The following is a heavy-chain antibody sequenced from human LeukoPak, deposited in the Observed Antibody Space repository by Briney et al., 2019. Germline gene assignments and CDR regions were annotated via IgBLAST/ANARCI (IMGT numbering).Heavy chain of an antibody. Sequence: GGSLRLSCEASGFTLSIYWMSWVRRAPGRGLEWVANINQDGSEKYYVDSVKGRLTISRGNAKKSLYLQMNSLRVEDTAVYYCARGFDGYYGFDIWGQGTMVTVSS. CDR1: GFTLSIYW. D-gene: IGHD5-24*01. CDR2: INQDGSEK. V-gene: IGHV3-7*05. J-gene: IGHJ3*02. CDR3: ARGFDGYYGFDI.